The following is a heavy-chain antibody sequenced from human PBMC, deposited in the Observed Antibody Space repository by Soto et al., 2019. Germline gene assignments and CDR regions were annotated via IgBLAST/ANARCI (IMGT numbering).Heavy chain of an antibody. J-gene: IGHJ4*02. CDR2: IHHTGST. CDR3: APGQTASTGRFGELEY. V-gene: IGHV4-31*03. CDR1: GGPISTPGYY. D-gene: IGHD3-10*01. Sequence: QVQLQESGPGLVKPSQTLSLSCSVSGGPISTPGYYWSWIRQSPEKGLEWMGYIHHTGSTNHNPSPRGRLSMSVDTSNNHFSLKLISVTAADTSVYFCAPGQTASTGRFGELEYWGQGTQVTVSS.